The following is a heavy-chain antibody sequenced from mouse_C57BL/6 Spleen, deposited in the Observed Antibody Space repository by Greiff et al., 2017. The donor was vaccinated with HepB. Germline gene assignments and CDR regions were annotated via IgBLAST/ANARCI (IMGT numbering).Heavy chain of an antibody. D-gene: IGHD1-1*01. CDR1: GYTFTSYW. J-gene: IGHJ2*01. CDR3: ARTRRSPYYFDY. V-gene: IGHV1-55*01. Sequence: QVQLKQPGAELVKPGASVKMSCKASGYTFTSYWITWVKQRPGQGLEWIGDIYPGSGSTNYNEKFKSKATLTVDTSSSTAYMQLSSLTSEDSAVYYCARTRRSPYYFDYWGQGTTLTVSS. CDR2: IYPGSGST.